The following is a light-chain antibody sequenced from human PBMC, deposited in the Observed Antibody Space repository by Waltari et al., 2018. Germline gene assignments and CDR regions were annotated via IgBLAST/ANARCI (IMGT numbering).Light chain of an antibody. CDR1: STDVGGYNY. CDR3: CSFTSRSTWV. V-gene: IGLV2-14*01. J-gene: IGLJ3*02. CDR2: DVD. Sequence: QSALAQPASVSGSPGQSLTISCTGTSTDVGGYNYVSWYQQHPGKAPKLLICDVDNRPSGVSNRFSGSKSGNTASLTISGLQPEDESDYYCCSFTSRSTWVFGGGTKLTVL.